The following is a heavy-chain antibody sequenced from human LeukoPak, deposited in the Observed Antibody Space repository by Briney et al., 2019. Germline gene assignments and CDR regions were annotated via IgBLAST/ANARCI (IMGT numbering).Heavy chain of an antibody. CDR3: ARQSGDYSYYYYMDV. CDR2: IYPGDSDT. CDR1: GYSFANYW. V-gene: IGHV5-51*01. Sequence: GESLKISCEASGYSFANYWVGWVRQMPGEGLECMGIIYPGDSDTRYSPSFRGQVTISADKSISTAYLQWSSLKASDTAMYYCARQSGDYSYYYYMDVWGKGTTVTISS. D-gene: IGHD2-21*02. J-gene: IGHJ6*03.